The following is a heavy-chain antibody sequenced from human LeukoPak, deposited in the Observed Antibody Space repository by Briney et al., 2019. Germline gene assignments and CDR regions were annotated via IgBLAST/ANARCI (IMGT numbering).Heavy chain of an antibody. D-gene: IGHD2-21*02. Sequence: SETLSLTCAVSGYSISSGYYWGWIRQPPGKGLEWIGSIYHSGSTYYNPSLKSRVTISVDTSKNQFSLKLNSVTAADTAVYYCARAKLRPPAWGLRWGQGTLVTVSS. V-gene: IGHV4-38-2*01. J-gene: IGHJ4*02. CDR3: ARAKLRPPAWGLR. CDR1: GYSISSGYY. CDR2: IYHSGST.